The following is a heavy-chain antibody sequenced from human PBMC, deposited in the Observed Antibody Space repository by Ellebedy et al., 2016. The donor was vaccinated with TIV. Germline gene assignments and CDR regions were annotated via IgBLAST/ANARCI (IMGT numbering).Heavy chain of an antibody. CDR2: ITGSSNFI. CDR1: GFAFSSYS. V-gene: IGHV3-21*01. D-gene: IGHD3-10*01. Sequence: GESLKISCAGSGFAFSSYSMNWVRQAPGKGLEWVSSITGSSNFIYYIDSVKGRFTISRDNAKNSLYLQMKNLRAEDTAVYYCARAGLGFGEVPHNWFDPWGQGTLVTVSS. CDR3: ARAGLGFGEVPHNWFDP. J-gene: IGHJ5*02.